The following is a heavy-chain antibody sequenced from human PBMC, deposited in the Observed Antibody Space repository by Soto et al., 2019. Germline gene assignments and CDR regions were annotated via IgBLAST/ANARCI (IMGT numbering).Heavy chain of an antibody. CDR1: GYTFTSYY. CDR2: INPSGGST. D-gene: IGHD3-9*01. V-gene: IGHV1-46*01. J-gene: IGHJ4*02. Sequence: ASVKVSCKASGYTFTSYYMHWVRQAPGQGLEWMGIINPSGGSTSYAQKFQGRVTMTRDTSTSTVYMELSSLRSEDTAVYYCARVSPLRYFEWLSYFDYWGQGTLVTVSS. CDR3: ARVSPLRYFEWLSYFDY.